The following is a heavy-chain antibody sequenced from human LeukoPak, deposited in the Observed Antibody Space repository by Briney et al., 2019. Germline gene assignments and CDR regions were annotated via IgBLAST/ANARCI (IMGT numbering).Heavy chain of an antibody. CDR2: ITSSSSSI. V-gene: IGHV3-48*01. Sequence: GGSLRLSCAASGFTFSRYSVNWVRQAPGKGLEWGSYITSSSSSIYYADSVRGRFTISSDNAENSLYLQMNSLRAEDTAVYYCARGLQQLVRGFNYYFMDVWGKGTTVTVSS. D-gene: IGHD6-13*01. CDR3: ARGLQQLVRGFNYYFMDV. J-gene: IGHJ6*03. CDR1: GFTFSRYS.